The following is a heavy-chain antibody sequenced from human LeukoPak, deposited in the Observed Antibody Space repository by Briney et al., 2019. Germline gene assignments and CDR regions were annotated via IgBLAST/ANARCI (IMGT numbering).Heavy chain of an antibody. CDR3: AREGYYGSGSPPSLYFDY. D-gene: IGHD3-10*01. Sequence: GGSLRLSCAASGFTFSSYGMHWVRQAPGQGLEWVAVTSSDLNVKLYADSVKGRFTISRDNSRSTLYLQMNSLRPEDTAIYYCAREGYYGSGSPPSLYFDYWGQGTLVTVSS. J-gene: IGHJ4*02. V-gene: IGHV3-30*03. CDR1: GFTFSSYG. CDR2: TSSDLNVK.